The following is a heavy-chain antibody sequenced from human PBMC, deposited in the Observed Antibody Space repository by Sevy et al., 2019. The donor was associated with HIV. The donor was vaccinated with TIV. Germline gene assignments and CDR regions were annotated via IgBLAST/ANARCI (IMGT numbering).Heavy chain of an antibody. CDR3: ARDPVGYSSSWYGGGY. CDR2: ISAYNGNT. V-gene: IGHV1-18*01. D-gene: IGHD6-13*01. J-gene: IGHJ4*02. CDR1: GYTFTSYG. Sequence: ASVKVSCKASGYTFTSYGISWVQQAPGQGLEWMGWISAYNGNTNYAQKLQGRVTMTTDTSTSTAYMELRSLRSDDTAVYYCARDPVGYSSSWYGGGYWGQGTLVTVSS.